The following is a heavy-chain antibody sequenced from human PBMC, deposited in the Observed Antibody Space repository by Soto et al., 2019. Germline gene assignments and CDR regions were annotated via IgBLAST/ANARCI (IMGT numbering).Heavy chain of an antibody. V-gene: IGHV3-15*01. CDR1: GFTFSNAW. CDR3: TTAAYDFWSGYYRDDYYYGMDV. CDR2: IKSKTDGGTT. D-gene: IGHD3-3*01. J-gene: IGHJ6*02. Sequence: SLRLSCAASGFTFSNAWMSWVRQAPGKGLEWVGRIKSKTDGGTTDYAAPVKGRFTISRDDSKNTLYLQMNSLKTEDTAVYYCTTAAYDFWSGYYRDDYYYGMDVWGQGTTVTVSS.